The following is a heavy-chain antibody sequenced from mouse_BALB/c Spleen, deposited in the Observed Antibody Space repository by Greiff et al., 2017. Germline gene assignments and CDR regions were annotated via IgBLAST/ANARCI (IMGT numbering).Heavy chain of an antibody. Sequence: EVQRVESGGGLVKPGGSLKLSCAASGFTFSSYAMSWVRQTPEKRLEWVASISSGGSTYYPDSVKGRFTISRDNARNILYLQMSSLRSEDTAMYYCARGEGNPWFAYWGQGTLVTVSA. J-gene: IGHJ3*01. V-gene: IGHV5-6-5*01. CDR1: GFTFSSYA. CDR2: ISSGGST. CDR3: ARGEGNPWFAY. D-gene: IGHD2-1*01.